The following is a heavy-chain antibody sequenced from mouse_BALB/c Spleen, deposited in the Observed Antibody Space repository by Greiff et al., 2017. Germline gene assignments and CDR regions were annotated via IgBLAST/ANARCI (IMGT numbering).Heavy chain of an antibody. CDR1: GFNIKDTY. CDR2: IDPANGNT. Sequence: VQLKQSGAELVKPGASVKLSCTASGFNIKDTYMHWVKQRPEQDLEWIGRIDPANGNTKYDPKFQGKATITADTSSNTAYLQLSSLTSEDTAVYYCARRKNYAMDYWGQGTSVTVSS. J-gene: IGHJ4*01. V-gene: IGHV14-3*02. CDR3: ARRKNYAMDY.